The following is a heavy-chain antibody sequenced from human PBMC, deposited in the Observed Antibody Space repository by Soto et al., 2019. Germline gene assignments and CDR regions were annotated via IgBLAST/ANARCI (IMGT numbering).Heavy chain of an antibody. V-gene: IGHV1-18*01. CDR2: ISAYDGNT. CDR3: ARGGYYDSSGSRNYYYYGMNV. D-gene: IGHD3-22*01. Sequence: QVQLVQSGAEVKKPGASVKVSCKASGYTFTSYGINWVRQAPGQGLEWLGWISAYDGNTNYAQILQGRVSMTTDTYKNTAYMELRSLRSDDTAMYYCARGGYYDSSGSRNYYYYGMNVWGQGTTVTVSS. J-gene: IGHJ6*02. CDR1: GYTFTSYG.